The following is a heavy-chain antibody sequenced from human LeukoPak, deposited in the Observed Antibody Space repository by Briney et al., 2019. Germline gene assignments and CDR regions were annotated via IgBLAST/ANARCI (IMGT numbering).Heavy chain of an antibody. CDR2: INPNSGGT. V-gene: IGHV1-2*02. J-gene: IGHJ4*02. CDR1: GYTFTGYY. CDR3: ARAGVYYDSSGYYDY. D-gene: IGHD3-22*01. Sequence: ASVKVSCKASGYTFTGYYMHWVRQAPGQGLEWMGWINPNSGGTNYAQKLQGRVTMTRDTSISTAYMELSRVRSDDTAVYYCARAGVYYDSSGYYDYWGQGTLVTVSS.